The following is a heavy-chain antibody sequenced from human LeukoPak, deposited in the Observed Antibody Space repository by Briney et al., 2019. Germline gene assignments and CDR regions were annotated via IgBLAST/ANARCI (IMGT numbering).Heavy chain of an antibody. D-gene: IGHD3-16*01. Sequence: PSETLSLTCTVSGGSISSHFWTWIRQPPGKGLEWLGYVYKSGNTNYNPSLQSRVTMTLDASKNQFYLQLTSVTAADTAVYFCARDDYGVFDAFDVWGQGTVVTVSS. CDR2: VYKSGNT. CDR3: ARDDYGVFDAFDV. V-gene: IGHV4-59*08. J-gene: IGHJ3*01. CDR1: GGSISSHF.